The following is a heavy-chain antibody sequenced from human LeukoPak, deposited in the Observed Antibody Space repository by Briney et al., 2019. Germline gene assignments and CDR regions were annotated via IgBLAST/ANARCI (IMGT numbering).Heavy chain of an antibody. D-gene: IGHD6-13*01. CDR2: ISPIFGTA. Sequence: SVKVSCKASGGTFSSYAISRVRQAPGQGLEWVGGISPIFGTANYAQKFQGRVTITTDESTSTAYMELSSLRSEDTAVYYCASVRSSSSPRRYNWFDPWGQGTLVTVSS. V-gene: IGHV1-69*05. CDR1: GGTFSSYA. J-gene: IGHJ5*02. CDR3: ASVRSSSSPRRYNWFDP.